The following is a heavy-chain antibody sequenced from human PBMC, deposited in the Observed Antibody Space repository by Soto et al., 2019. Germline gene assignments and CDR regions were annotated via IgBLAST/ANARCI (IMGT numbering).Heavy chain of an antibody. D-gene: IGHD2-15*01. CDR3: TTDGLAAALRKLIDY. Sequence: GGSLRLSCAASGFTFTNAWINWVRQAPGKGLEWVGRIRSKTEGGATDYAAPVKGRFSISRDDSKNMVYLQMNSLQTEDTAVYYCTTDGLAAALRKLIDYWGQGTLVTVSS. V-gene: IGHV3-15*07. CDR2: IRSKTEGGAT. J-gene: IGHJ4*02. CDR1: GFTFTNAW.